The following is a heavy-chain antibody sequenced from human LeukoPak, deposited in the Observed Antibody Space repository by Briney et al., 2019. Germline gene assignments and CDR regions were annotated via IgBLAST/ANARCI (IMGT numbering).Heavy chain of an antibody. Sequence: GGSLRLSCAASGFTFSSYAMHWVRQAPGKGLEWVAVISYDGSNKYYVDSVKGRFTISRDNSKNTLYLQMNSLRAEDTAVYYCAKWGRRLEGYFDYWGQGTLVTVSS. D-gene: IGHD7-27*01. CDR3: AKWGRRLEGYFDY. CDR2: ISYDGSNK. V-gene: IGHV3-30-3*02. CDR1: GFTFSSYA. J-gene: IGHJ4*02.